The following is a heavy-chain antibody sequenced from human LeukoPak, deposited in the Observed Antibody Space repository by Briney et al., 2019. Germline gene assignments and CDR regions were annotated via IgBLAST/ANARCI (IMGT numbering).Heavy chain of an antibody. V-gene: IGHV3-23*01. CDR2: ISGSGGST. CDR3: AKVVVVVTAELAFDY. D-gene: IGHD2-21*02. Sequence: GGSLRLSCAASGFTFSSYTMYWVRQAPGKGLDWVSGISGSGGSTYYTDSVKGRFTISRDNSKNTLYLQMNSLRAEDTAVYYCAKVVVVVTAELAFDYWGQGTLVTVSS. CDR1: GFTFSSYT. J-gene: IGHJ4*02.